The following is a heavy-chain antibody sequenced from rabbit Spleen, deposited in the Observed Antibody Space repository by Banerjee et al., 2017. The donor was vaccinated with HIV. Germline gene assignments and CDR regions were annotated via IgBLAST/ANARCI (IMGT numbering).Heavy chain of an antibody. CDR2: IDTSSVHT. CDR1: GFSFSSSYY. V-gene: IGHV1S45*01. CDR3: ARDTSSSFSSYGMDL. D-gene: IGHD1-1*01. Sequence: QEQLVESGGGLVQPEGSLTLTCTASGFSFSSSYYMCWVRQAPEKGLELIACIDTSSVHTADATWAKGRFTISKTPSTTVTLQMTSLTAADTATYFCARDTSSSFSSYGMDLWGQGPWSPS. J-gene: IGHJ6*01.